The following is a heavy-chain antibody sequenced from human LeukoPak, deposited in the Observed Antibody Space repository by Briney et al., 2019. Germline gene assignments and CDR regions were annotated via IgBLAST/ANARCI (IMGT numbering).Heavy chain of an antibody. V-gene: IGHV3-74*01. CDR2: INSDGSST. J-gene: IGHJ4*02. CDR1: GFTFSSYW. D-gene: IGHD5-24*01. CDR3: ARDGATIDTDGYNYGISRF. Sequence: GGSLRLSCAASGFTFSSYWMHWVRQAPGKGLVWVSRINSDGSSTSYADSVKGRFTISRDNAKNTLYLQMNSLRAEDTAVYYCARDGATIDTDGYNYGISRFWGQGTLVTVSS.